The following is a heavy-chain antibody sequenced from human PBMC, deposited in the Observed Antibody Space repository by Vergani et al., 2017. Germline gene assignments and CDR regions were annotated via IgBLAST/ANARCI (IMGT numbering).Heavy chain of an antibody. V-gene: IGHV3-23*01. Sequence: EVQLLESGGGLVQPGGSLRLSCAASGFTFSSYAMSWVRQAPGKGLEWVSAISGSGGSTYYADSVKGRFTISRDNSTNTLYLQVNSLRAGDRAVYYCARDRVGSYPPSVVDYWGQGTLVTVSS. CDR2: ISGSGGST. D-gene: IGHD1-26*01. J-gene: IGHJ4*02. CDR1: GFTFSSYA. CDR3: ARDRVGSYPPSVVDY.